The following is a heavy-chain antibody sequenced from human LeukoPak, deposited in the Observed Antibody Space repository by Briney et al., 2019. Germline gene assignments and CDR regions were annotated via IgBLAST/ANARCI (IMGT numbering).Heavy chain of an antibody. CDR3: VRDGGVSGYDLLDY. CDR2: INRDGSEE. Sequence: GGSLRLSCAASGFTFSNYWMTWVRQAPGKGLEWVAHINRDGSEEHYMDSAKARFTISRDNAKNSLFLQMNSLRAEDTAVYYCVRDGGVSGYDLLDYWGQGTLVTVSS. D-gene: IGHD5-12*01. V-gene: IGHV3-7*01. CDR1: GFTFSNYW. J-gene: IGHJ4*02.